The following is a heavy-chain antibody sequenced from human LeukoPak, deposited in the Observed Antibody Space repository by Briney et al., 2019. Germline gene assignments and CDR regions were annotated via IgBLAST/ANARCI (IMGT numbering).Heavy chain of an antibody. D-gene: IGHD6-13*01. CDR3: ARDSVAAAFYYYYYYMDV. CDR2: IYYSGST. Sequence: SETLSLTCTVSGGSISSSSYYWGWIRPPPGKGLEWIGSIYYSGSTYYNPSLKSRVTISVDTSKNQFSLKLSSVTAADTAVYYCARDSVAAAFYYYYYYMDVWGKGTTVTVSS. J-gene: IGHJ6*03. CDR1: GGSISSSSYY. V-gene: IGHV4-39*07.